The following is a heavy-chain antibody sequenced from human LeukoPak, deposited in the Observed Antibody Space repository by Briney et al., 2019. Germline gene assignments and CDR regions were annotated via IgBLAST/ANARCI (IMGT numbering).Heavy chain of an antibody. CDR2: IYTSGST. Sequence: SETLSLTCTVSGGSISSYYWSWIRQPAGKGLEWFGRIYTSGSTNYNPSLKSRVTMSVDTSKNQFSLKLSSVTAADTAVYYCARDRELGYRSSTSCFPNYYYGMDVWGQGTTVTVSS. D-gene: IGHD2-2*01. CDR3: ARDRELGYRSSTSCFPNYYYGMDV. V-gene: IGHV4-4*07. CDR1: GGSISSYY. J-gene: IGHJ6*02.